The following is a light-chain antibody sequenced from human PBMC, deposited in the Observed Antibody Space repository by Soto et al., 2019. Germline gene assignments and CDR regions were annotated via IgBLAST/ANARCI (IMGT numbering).Light chain of an antibody. CDR3: QQYVTSPRT. CDR2: GAS. J-gene: IGKJ1*01. CDR1: QSVSSSY. V-gene: IGKV3-20*01. Sequence: EIVLTQSPGALSLSPGERATLSCRASQSVSSSYLAWYRQKPAQAPRLLIYGASSRATGIPDRFSGSGSGTDFTLTITRLEPEDFAVYYCQQYVTSPRTFGQGTKVDIK.